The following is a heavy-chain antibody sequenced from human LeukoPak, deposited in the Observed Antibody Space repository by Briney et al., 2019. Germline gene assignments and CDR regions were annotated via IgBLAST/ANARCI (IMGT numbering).Heavy chain of an antibody. CDR2: ISGYNGNT. V-gene: IGHV1-18*04. Sequence: ASVKVSCKTSGHTFTRYGISWVRQAPGQGLEWMGWISGYNGNTNYAQKFQGRVNMTTDTSTSTAYMELRSLRSDDTAVYYCARDYSGGSCHFDYWGQGTLVTVPS. CDR1: GHTFTRYG. D-gene: IGHD2-15*01. CDR3: ARDYSGGSCHFDY. J-gene: IGHJ4*02.